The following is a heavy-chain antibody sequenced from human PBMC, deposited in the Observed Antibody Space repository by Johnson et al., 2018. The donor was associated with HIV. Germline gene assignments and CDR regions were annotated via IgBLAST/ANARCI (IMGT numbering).Heavy chain of an antibody. V-gene: IGHV3-33*08. Sequence: QVQLVESGGGVVRPGGSLRLSCAASGFTFSSYGMHWVRQAPGKGLEWVAVIWYDGSNKYYADSVKGRFTISRDNSKNTLYLQMNSLRAEDTAVYYCARTGCNHAFDIWGQGTMVTVSS. D-gene: IGHD4-23*01. CDR1: GFTFSSYG. J-gene: IGHJ3*02. CDR3: ARTGCNHAFDI. CDR2: IWYDGSNK.